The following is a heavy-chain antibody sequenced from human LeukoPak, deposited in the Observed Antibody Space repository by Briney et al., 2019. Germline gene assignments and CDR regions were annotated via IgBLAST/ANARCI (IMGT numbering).Heavy chain of an antibody. D-gene: IGHD5-18*01. J-gene: IGHJ4*02. CDR2: IWYDGSNK. CDR3: ARGFTAMAPFDY. V-gene: IGHV3-33*01. Sequence: GGSLRLSCAASGFTFSSYGMHWVRQAPSKGLEWVAVIWYDGSNKYYADSVKGRFTISRDNSKNTLYLQMNSLRAEDTAVYYCARGFTAMAPFDYWGQGTLVTVSS. CDR1: GFTFSSYG.